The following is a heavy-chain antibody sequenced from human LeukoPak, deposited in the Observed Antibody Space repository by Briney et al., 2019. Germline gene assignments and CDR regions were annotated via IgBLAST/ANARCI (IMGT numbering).Heavy chain of an antibody. V-gene: IGHV1-69*02. J-gene: IGHJ4*02. Sequence: SVKVSCKASGGTFSGYTISWVRQAPGQGLEWMGRIIPILGIANYAQKFQGRVTITADKSTSTAYIELSSLRSEDTAVYYCARVGGNRNAMIDYWGQGTLVTVSS. CDR1: GGTFSGYT. CDR3: ARVGGNRNAMIDY. D-gene: IGHD4-23*01. CDR2: IIPILGIA.